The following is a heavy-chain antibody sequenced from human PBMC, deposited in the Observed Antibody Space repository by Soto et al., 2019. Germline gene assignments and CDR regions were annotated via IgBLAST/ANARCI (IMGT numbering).Heavy chain of an antibody. CDR1: GFTFSSYG. J-gene: IGHJ4*02. CDR3: AQASLAAGVYFYFVY. CDR2: ISGTGRRT. Sequence: EVQLLESGGTLVQPGGSLRLSCAASGFTFSSYGMSWVRQAPGKGLEWVSSISGTGRRTYYADSVQGRFTFSRYNSKNSLYLQMIILRAEATAVYYCAQASLAAGVYFYFVYWGQGTLVTVSS. D-gene: IGHD6-13*01. V-gene: IGHV3-23*01.